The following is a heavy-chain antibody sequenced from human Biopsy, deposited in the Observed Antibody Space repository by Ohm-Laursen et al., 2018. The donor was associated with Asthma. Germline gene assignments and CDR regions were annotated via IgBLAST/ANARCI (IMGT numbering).Heavy chain of an antibody. D-gene: IGHD3-9*01. CDR3: ARWNYNIVTAYYSYFDF. CDR2: MGYDGSSK. J-gene: IGHJ4*02. Sequence: FPRPLRAASGFNFRSHCMHWVRQAPGKGPEWGAGMGYDGSSKYYADSVKGRFTSSRDNSKNTVYLQMNGLRAEDTAVYYCARWNYNIVTAYYSYFDFWGQGTLVTVSS. CDR1: GFNFRSHC. V-gene: IGHV3-33*08.